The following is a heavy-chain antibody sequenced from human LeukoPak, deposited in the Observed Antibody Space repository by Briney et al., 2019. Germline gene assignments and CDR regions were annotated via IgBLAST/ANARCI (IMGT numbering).Heavy chain of an antibody. Sequence: SGTLSLTCAVSGGSISSSNWWSWVRQPPGKGLEWIGEIYHSGSTNYNPSLKSRVTISVDKSKNQFSLKLSSVTAAGTAVYYCARGLPNPPPKQWLVKLYYYGMDVWGKGTTVTVSS. CDR1: GGSISSSNW. V-gene: IGHV4-4*02. J-gene: IGHJ6*04. CDR2: IYHSGST. D-gene: IGHD6-19*01. CDR3: ARGLPNPPPKQWLVKLYYYGMDV.